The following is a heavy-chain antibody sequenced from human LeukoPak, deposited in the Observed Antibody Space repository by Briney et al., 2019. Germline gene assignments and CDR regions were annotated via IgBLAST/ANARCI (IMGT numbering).Heavy chain of an antibody. J-gene: IGHJ5*02. V-gene: IGHV1-69*13. Sequence: SVKVSCKASGGSFSSYAISWVRQAPGQGHEWMGGIIPIFGTANYVQKFQGRVTITADESTNTAYMELSSLRSEDTALYYCATDSIGIAAAGALGWFDPWGQGTLVTVSS. CDR2: IIPIFGTA. CDR3: ATDSIGIAAAGALGWFDP. D-gene: IGHD6-13*01. CDR1: GGSFSSYA.